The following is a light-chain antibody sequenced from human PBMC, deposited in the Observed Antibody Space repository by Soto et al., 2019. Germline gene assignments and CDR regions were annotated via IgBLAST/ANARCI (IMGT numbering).Light chain of an antibody. CDR3: QQYGYSSWT. CDR1: QSVGIN. J-gene: IGKJ1*01. Sequence: EIVLSQSPGTLSLSPGERATLSCRASQSVGINLAWYQQKPGQAPRILIYGASTRATGVPARFSGSGSGTDFTLTISRLEPGDFAVYYCQQYGYSSWTFGQGTKVDI. V-gene: IGKV3-20*01. CDR2: GAS.